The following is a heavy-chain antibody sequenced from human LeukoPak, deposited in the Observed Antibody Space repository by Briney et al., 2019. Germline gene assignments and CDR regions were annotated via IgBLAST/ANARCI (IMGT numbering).Heavy chain of an antibody. V-gene: IGHV3-7*01. Sequence: GGSLRLSCAASGLAFSSYWMGWVPQAPGKGLEWVANIKQDGSVKNYVDSVKGRFTISRDNAKSSLYLQMNSLRAEDTAVYYCVREWLGNSWGQGTLVTVSS. D-gene: IGHD3-10*01. CDR3: VREWLGNS. CDR2: IKQDGSVK. CDR1: GLAFSSYW. J-gene: IGHJ4*02.